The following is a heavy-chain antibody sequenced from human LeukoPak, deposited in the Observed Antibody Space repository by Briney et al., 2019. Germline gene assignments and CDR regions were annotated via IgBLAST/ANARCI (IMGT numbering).Heavy chain of an antibody. Sequence: SETLSLTCAVYGGSFSGYYWSWIRQPPGKGLEWIGEINHSGSTNYNPSLKSRVTISVDTSKNQFSLRLSSVTAADTAVYYCARGRSYYYYGMDVWGQGTTVTVSS. CDR1: GGSFSGYY. CDR2: INHSGST. J-gene: IGHJ6*02. V-gene: IGHV4-34*01. CDR3: ARGRSYYYYGMDV.